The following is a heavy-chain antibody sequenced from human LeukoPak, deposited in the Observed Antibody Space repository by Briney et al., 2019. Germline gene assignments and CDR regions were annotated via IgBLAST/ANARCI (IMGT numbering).Heavy chain of an antibody. J-gene: IGHJ6*03. CDR1: GGTFSRYA. Sequence: SVKVSCKASGGTFSRYAISWVRQAPGQGLEWMGGIIPLFGITNYAQKFQGRVTITADKSSSTAYMELSSLRSEDTAVYYCARGTPENYYYYYMDVWGKGTTVTVSS. V-gene: IGHV1-69*10. CDR3: ARGTPENYYYYYMDV. CDR2: IIPLFGIT.